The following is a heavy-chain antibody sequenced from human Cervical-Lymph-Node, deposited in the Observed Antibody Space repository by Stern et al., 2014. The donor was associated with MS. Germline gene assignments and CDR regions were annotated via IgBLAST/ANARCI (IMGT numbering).Heavy chain of an antibody. CDR3: ATTYCTSSSCWWTMGY. J-gene: IGHJ4*02. D-gene: IGHD2-2*01. CDR2: INTNTGNP. CDR1: GYTFTSSG. V-gene: IGHV7-4-1*02. Sequence: MQLVESGSELKKPGASVKVSCKASGYTFTSSGMIWVRQAPGQGLEWMGWINTNTGNPTYAQGFTGRFVFSLDTSVNTAYLQISSLVAEDTAMYYCATTYCTSSSCWWTMGYRGQGTLVTVSS.